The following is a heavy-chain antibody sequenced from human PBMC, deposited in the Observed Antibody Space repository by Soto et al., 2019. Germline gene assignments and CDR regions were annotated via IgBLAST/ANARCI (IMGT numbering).Heavy chain of an antibody. J-gene: IGHJ4*02. D-gene: IGHD2-15*01. CDR2: ISSSSSYI. CDR3: ARDRVEMASNFDY. V-gene: IGHV3-21*01. CDR1: GFTFSSYS. Sequence: GGSLRLSCAASGFTFSSYSMNWVRQAPGKGLEWVSSISSSSSYIYYADSVKGRFTISRDNAKNSLYLQMNSLRAEDTAVYYCARDRVEMASNFDYWGQGTLVTVSS.